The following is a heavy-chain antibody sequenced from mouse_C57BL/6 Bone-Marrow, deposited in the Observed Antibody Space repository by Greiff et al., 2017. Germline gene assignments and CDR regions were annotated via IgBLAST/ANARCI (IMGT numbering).Heavy chain of an antibody. CDR3: ARTGALDY. V-gene: IGHV5-17*01. Sequence: EVKLMESGGGLVKPGGSLKLSCAASGFTFSDYGMHWVRQAPEKGLEWVAYISSGSSTIYYADTVKGRFTISRDNAKNTLFLQMTSLRSEGTAMYYCARTGALDYWGQGTTLTVSS. J-gene: IGHJ2*01. CDR2: ISSGSSTI. CDR1: GFTFSDYG. D-gene: IGHD4-1*01.